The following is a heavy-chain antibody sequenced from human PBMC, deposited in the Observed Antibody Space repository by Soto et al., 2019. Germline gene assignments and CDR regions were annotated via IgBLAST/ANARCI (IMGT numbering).Heavy chain of an antibody. CDR1: GGSISSSSYY. Sequence: SETLSLTCTVSGGSISSSSYYWGCIRQPPGKGLEWIGSIYYSGSTYYNPSLKSRVTISVDTSKNQFSLKLSSVTAADTAVYYCARHSPDYYGSGNPFYFDYWGQGTLVTVSS. V-gene: IGHV4-39*01. CDR2: IYYSGST. J-gene: IGHJ4*02. D-gene: IGHD3-10*01. CDR3: ARHSPDYYGSGNPFYFDY.